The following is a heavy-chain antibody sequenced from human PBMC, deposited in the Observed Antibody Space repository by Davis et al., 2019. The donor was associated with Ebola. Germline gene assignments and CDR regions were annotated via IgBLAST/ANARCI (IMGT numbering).Heavy chain of an antibody. CDR3: ARVGSGSYVY. CDR2: ISSSSSTI. D-gene: IGHD1-26*01. J-gene: IGHJ4*02. V-gene: IGHV3-48*02. Sequence: GESLKISCAASGFTFSSYSMNWVRQAPGKGLEWVSYISSSSSTIYYADSVKGRFTISRDNAKNSLYLQMNSLRDEDTAVYYCARVGSGSYVYWGQGTLVTVSS. CDR1: GFTFSSYS.